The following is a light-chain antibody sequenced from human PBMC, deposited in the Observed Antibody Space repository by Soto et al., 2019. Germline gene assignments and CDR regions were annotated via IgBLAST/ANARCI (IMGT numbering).Light chain of an antibody. CDR2: DVT. V-gene: IGLV2-14*01. Sequence: QSALTQPASVSGSPGHSITISCTGTASDIGGFNFVSWYQQPPGKAPKLIIFDVTNRPSVVSNRFSGSKSGNTASLTISGLQAEDEAEYYCISYTKSPTLGVGFGGGTKLTVL. CDR3: ISYTKSPTLGVG. J-gene: IGLJ2*01. CDR1: ASDIGGFNF.